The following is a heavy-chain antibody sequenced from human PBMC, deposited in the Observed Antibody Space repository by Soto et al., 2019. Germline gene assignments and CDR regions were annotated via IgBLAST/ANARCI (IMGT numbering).Heavy chain of an antibody. J-gene: IGHJ4*02. D-gene: IGHD5-18*01. CDR3: ARVDTAMVMGLDY. Sequence: SETLSLTCTVSGGSISSGGYYWSWIRQHPGKGLEWIGYIYYSGSTYYNPSLKSRVTISVDTSKNQFSLKLSSVTAADTAVYYCARVDTAMVMGLDYWGQGTLVTVSS. CDR1: GGSISSGGYY. V-gene: IGHV4-31*03. CDR2: IYYSGST.